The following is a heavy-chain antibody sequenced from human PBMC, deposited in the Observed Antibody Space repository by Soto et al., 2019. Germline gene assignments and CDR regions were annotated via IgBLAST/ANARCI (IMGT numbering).Heavy chain of an antibody. CDR1: GGTFSSYS. V-gene: IGHV1-69*01. J-gene: IGHJ4*02. CDR3: ARDGGRHSGGIDY. Sequence: QVQLVQSGAEVKKPGASVKVSCKASGGTFSSYSINWVRQAPGQGLEWMGEIIPIFGTANYAHKCQGRVTITADESTSTAYMELSSLRSEDTAVYYCARDGGRHSGGIDYWGQGTLVTVSS. CDR2: IIPIFGTA. D-gene: IGHD2-15*01.